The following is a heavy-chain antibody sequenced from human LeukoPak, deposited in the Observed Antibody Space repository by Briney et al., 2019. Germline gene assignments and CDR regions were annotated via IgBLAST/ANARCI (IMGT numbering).Heavy chain of an antibody. D-gene: IGHD3-9*01. V-gene: IGHV3-23*01. J-gene: IGHJ4*02. CDR2: ISGSGGGT. CDR3: AKGLSYILTGYRELNYFDY. Sequence: TGGSLRLSCAASGFTFSSYAMSWVRQAPGKGLEWVSAISGSGGGTYYADSVKGRFTISRDNSKNTLYLQMNSLRAEDTAVYYCAKGLSYILTGYRELNYFDYWGQGTLVTVSS. CDR1: GFTFSSYA.